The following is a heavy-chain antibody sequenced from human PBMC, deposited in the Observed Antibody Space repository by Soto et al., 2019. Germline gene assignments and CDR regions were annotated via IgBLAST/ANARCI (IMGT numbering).Heavy chain of an antibody. CDR1: GCSISSSSYY. V-gene: IGHV4-39*01. CDR3: ARAYGATLLDY. D-gene: IGHD4-17*01. CDR2: FYNSGST. Sequence: SETLSLTCTVSGCSISSSSYYWGWIRQPPGKGLEWIGSFYNSGSTFYNQSLKGRVTISVDTSKNKFSLNKSSMTASDTAVYYCARAYGATLLDYWGQGTRVTVS. J-gene: IGHJ4*02.